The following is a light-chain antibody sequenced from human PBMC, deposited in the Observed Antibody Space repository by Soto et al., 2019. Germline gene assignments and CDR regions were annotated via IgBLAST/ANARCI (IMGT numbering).Light chain of an antibody. CDR2: EGS. CDR3: CSYAGSTTSYV. V-gene: IGLV2-23*01. J-gene: IGLJ1*01. Sequence: QSVLTQPASVSGSPGQSSTISYTGTSSDVESYSLVSWYQQHPGKAPRLMIYEGSKRPSGVSNRFSGSKSGNTASLTISGLQAEDEADYYCCSYAGSTTSYVFGTGTKLTVL. CDR1: SSDVESYSL.